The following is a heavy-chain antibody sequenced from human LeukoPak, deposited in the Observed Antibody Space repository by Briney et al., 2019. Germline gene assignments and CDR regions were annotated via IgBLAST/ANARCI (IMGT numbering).Heavy chain of an antibody. V-gene: IGHV4-59*04. Sequence: KPSETLSLTCTVSGGSISSYYWSWIRQPPGKGLEWIGYIYYSGSTYYNPSLKSRVTISVDTSKNQFSLKLSSVTAADTAVYYCARPYYYDSSGYYLSAFDIWGQGTMVTVSS. CDR3: ARPYYYDSSGYYLSAFDI. D-gene: IGHD3-22*01. CDR1: GGSISSYY. J-gene: IGHJ3*02. CDR2: IYYSGST.